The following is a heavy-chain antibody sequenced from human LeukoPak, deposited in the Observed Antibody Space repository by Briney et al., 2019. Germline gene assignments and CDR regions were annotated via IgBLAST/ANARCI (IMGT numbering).Heavy chain of an antibody. CDR2: ISAYNGNR. CDR1: GYTFTNYG. Sequence: ASVKVSCKASGYTFTNYGISWVRRAPGQGLEWIGWISAYNGNRNYAQELQGRVTMTTDTSTSTAYMELRSLRSDDTAVYYCARDCTNGVCSTFDYWGQGTLVTVSS. J-gene: IGHJ4*02. D-gene: IGHD2-8*01. CDR3: ARDCTNGVCSTFDY. V-gene: IGHV1-18*01.